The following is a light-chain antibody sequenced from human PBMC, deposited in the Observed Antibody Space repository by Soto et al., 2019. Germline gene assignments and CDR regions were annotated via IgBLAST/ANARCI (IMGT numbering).Light chain of an antibody. Sequence: EIVMTQSPATLSVSPGEGASLSCRASQSVRSNLAWYQQKPGQAPSLLIYDASTRATGTPARFSDSGSGTEFTLAVSSLQSEDYALYFCQQYIRWPLTFGGGTKVEIK. V-gene: IGKV3D-15*01. CDR1: QSVRSN. CDR2: DAS. CDR3: QQYIRWPLT. J-gene: IGKJ4*01.